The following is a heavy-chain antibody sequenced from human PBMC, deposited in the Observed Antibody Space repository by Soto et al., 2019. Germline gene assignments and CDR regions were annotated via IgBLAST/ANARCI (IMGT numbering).Heavy chain of an antibody. D-gene: IGHD3-3*01. J-gene: IGHJ4*02. CDR3: ARLDFWSGWLDY. CDR1: GGSISSYY. CDR2: IYYSGST. V-gene: IGHV4-59*08. Sequence: SETLSLTCTVSGGSISSYYWSWIRQPPGKGLEWIGYIYYSGSTNYNPSPKSRVTISVDTSKNQFSLKLSSVTAAGTAVYYCARLDFWSGWLDYWGQGTLVTVSS.